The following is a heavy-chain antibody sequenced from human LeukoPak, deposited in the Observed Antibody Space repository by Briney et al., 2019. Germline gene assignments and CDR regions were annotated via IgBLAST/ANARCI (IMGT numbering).Heavy chain of an antibody. CDR2: IRGSGGTT. D-gene: IGHD3-22*01. CDR1: GFTFSTYG. V-gene: IGHV3-23*01. CDR3: AKGRSAAMIEAAFDY. J-gene: IGHJ4*02. Sequence: PGGSLRLSCAATGFTFSTYGMSWVRQAPGKGLERVSGIRGSGGTTYYADSVKGRFTISRDNSKNTLYLQMNSLRAEDTAVYYCAKGRSAAMIEAAFDYWGQGTLVTVSS.